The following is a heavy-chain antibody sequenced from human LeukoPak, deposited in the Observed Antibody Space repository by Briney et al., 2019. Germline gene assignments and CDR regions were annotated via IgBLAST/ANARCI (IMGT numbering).Heavy chain of an antibody. CDR2: ISWNSGSI. CDR1: GFTFDDYA. D-gene: IGHD1-26*01. Sequence: PGGSLRLSCAASGFTFDDYAMHWVRQAPGKGLEWVSGISWNSGSIGYADSVKGRFTISRDNAKNSLYLQMNSLRAEDTALYYCARSYSEGTDAFDIWGQGTMVTVSS. V-gene: IGHV3-9*01. J-gene: IGHJ3*02. CDR3: ARSYSEGTDAFDI.